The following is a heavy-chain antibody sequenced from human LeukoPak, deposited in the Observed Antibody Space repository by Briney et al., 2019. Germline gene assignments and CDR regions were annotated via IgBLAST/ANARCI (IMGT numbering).Heavy chain of an antibody. CDR2: IYTSGST. J-gene: IGHJ4*02. V-gene: IGHV4-61*02. Sequence: SETLSLTCTVSGGSISSGSYYWSWIRQPAGKGLEWIGRIYTSGSTNYNPSLKSRVTISVDTSKNQFSLKLSSVTAADTAVYYCARDSLDYWGQGTLVTVSS. CDR3: ARDSLDY. CDR1: GGSISSGSYY.